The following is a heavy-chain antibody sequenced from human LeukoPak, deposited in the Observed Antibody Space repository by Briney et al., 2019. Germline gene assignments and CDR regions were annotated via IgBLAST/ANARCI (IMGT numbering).Heavy chain of an antibody. J-gene: IGHJ4*02. Sequence: ASVKVSCKASGYTFSSFGISWVRQAPGQGLEWMGWIAVYNGNTNYAQKFQGRLTMTTDTSTSTAYMELRSLRSDDTALYYCARDQLVLPRGISGYWGQGTLVTVSS. D-gene: IGHD1-14*01. V-gene: IGHV1-18*01. CDR2: IAVYNGNT. CDR1: GYTFSSFG. CDR3: ARDQLVLPRGISGY.